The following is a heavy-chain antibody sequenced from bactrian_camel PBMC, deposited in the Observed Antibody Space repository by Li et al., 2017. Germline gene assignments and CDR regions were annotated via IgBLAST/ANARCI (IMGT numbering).Heavy chain of an antibody. D-gene: IGHD1*01. CDR2: IYSDGSKT. CDR3: TAGSLANWWFGY. Sequence: VESGGGLVQPGGSLRLSCAASGFTYSSYSMIWVRQAPGKGLEWVSGIYSDGSKTYYADSVEGRFTISRDNAKNTLYLQMNSLKIEDTAVYYCTAGSLANWWFGYWGQGTQVTVS. V-gene: IGHV3S6*01. J-gene: IGHJ6*01. CDR1: GFTYSSYS.